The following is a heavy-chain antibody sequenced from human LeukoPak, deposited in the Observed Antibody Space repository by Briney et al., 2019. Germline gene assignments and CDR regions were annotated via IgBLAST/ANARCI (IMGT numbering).Heavy chain of an antibody. Sequence: ASVKVSCKASGYTFTSYYMHWVRQAPGQGLEWMGIINPSGGSTSYAQKFQGRVTMTRDTSTSTVYMELSSLRSEDTAVYYCARDSPPGVTRPDYFDYWGQGTLVTVSS. V-gene: IGHV1-46*01. CDR3: ARDSPPGVTRPDYFDY. D-gene: IGHD5-18*01. J-gene: IGHJ4*02. CDR2: INPSGGST. CDR1: GYTFTSYY.